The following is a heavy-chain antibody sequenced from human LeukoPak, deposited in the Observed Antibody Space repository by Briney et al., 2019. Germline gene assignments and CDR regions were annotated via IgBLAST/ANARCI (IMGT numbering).Heavy chain of an antibody. CDR3: ARDLASRDSKDAFDI. D-gene: IGHD3-22*01. Sequence: GGSLRLSCAASGFTFSDYYMSWLRQAPGKGLEWVSYISSSGSTIYYADSVQGRFTISRDNAKNSLYLQMNSLRAEDTAVYYCARDLASRDSKDAFDIWGQGTMVTVSS. CDR1: GFTFSDYY. J-gene: IGHJ3*02. V-gene: IGHV3-11*01. CDR2: ISSSGSTI.